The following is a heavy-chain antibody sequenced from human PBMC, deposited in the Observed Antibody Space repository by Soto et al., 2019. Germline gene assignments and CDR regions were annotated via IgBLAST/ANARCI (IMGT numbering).Heavy chain of an antibody. CDR2: ISGSGGST. J-gene: IGHJ4*02. Sequence: GGSLRLSCAASGFTFSSYAMSWVRQAPGKGLEWVSAISGSGGSTYYADSVKGRFTISRDNSKNTLYLQMNSLGAEDTAVYYCAKDLAGYSYGTDFDYWGQGTLVTVSS. V-gene: IGHV3-23*01. CDR1: GFTFSSYA. CDR3: AKDLAGYSYGTDFDY. D-gene: IGHD5-18*01.